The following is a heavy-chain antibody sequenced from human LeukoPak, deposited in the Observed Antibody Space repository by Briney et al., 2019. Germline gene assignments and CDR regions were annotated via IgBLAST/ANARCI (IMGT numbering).Heavy chain of an antibody. CDR2: ISGSGGST. CDR3: AKDAVCVGGDCYAFDY. CDR1: GVTFSSYA. V-gene: IGHV3-23*01. J-gene: IGHJ4*02. Sequence: GGSLRLSCAASGVTFSSYAMSWVRQAPGKGLEWVSAISGSGGSTYYADSVKGRFTISRDNSKNTLYLQMNSLRAEDTAVYYCAKDAVCVGGDCYAFDYWGQGTLVTVSS. D-gene: IGHD2-21*02.